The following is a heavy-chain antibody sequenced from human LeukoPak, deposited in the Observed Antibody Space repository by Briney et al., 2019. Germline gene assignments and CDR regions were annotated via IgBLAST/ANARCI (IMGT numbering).Heavy chain of an antibody. CDR3: ARDWGSSLIDY. V-gene: IGHV3-33*08. D-gene: IGHD6-13*01. CDR1: GLSFSNYW. J-gene: IGHJ4*02. CDR2: IWYDGSNK. Sequence: GGSLRLSCVGSGLSFSNYWMHWVRQVPGKGLEWVAVIWYDGSNKYYADSVKGRFTISRDNSKNTLYLQMNSLRAEDTAVYYCARDWGSSLIDYWGQGTLVTVSS.